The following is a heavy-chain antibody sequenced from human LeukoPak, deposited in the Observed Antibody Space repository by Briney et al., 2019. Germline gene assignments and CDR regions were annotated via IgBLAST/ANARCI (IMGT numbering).Heavy chain of an antibody. Sequence: GEALKISFKGSGSRFTSYWIGWVRPMPGKGREWMGIIYPGESDTRYSRSFQGQVSIPADNSISTAYLQWSTLKASDTAMYYCARRQVPAAHVDYWGQGTLVTVS. CDR2: IYPGESDT. V-gene: IGHV5-51*01. CDR1: GSRFTSYW. D-gene: IGHD2-2*01. J-gene: IGHJ4*02. CDR3: ARRQVPAAHVDY.